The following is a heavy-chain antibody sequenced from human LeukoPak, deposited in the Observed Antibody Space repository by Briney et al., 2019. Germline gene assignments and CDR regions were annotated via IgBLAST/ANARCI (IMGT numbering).Heavy chain of an antibody. CDR1: GFTFSRYA. V-gene: IGHV3-23*01. D-gene: IGHD1-26*01. Sequence: PGGSLRLSCAASGFTFSRYAMSWVRQAPGKGLEWVSAISGSGGSTYYAGSVKGRFTISRDNSKNTLYLQMNSLRAEDTAVYYCAKDGVGSRPLGAFDIWGQGTMDTVSS. CDR2: ISGSGGST. CDR3: AKDGVGSRPLGAFDI. J-gene: IGHJ3*02.